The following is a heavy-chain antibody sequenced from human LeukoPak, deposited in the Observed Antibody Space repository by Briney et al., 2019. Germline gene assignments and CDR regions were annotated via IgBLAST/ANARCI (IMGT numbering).Heavy chain of an antibody. D-gene: IGHD2-15*01. CDR1: GFTARGNS. CDR3: ARRYCSGGICYFFDY. J-gene: IGHJ4*02. CDR2: IWTDERT. Sequence: GGSLRLSCAASGFTARGNSMGWVRQAPGRGLDWVSTIWTDERTFYADSVKGRFTISRDESKNTLYLQMNNLGAEDTAVYYCARRYCSGGICYFFDYWGQGTLVTVSS. V-gene: IGHV3-53*01.